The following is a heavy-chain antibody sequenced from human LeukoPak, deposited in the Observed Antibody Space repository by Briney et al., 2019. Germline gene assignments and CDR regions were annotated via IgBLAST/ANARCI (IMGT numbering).Heavy chain of an antibody. Sequence: SETLSLTWSVSDXSISGYYWSWIRQPPGRGLEWIGNIYYTGNTNYNPSLKSRVTISVDRSENQFSLKLSSVTAADTAMYFCARVAKWNYDFDYWGQGTLVTVSS. CDR1: DXSISGYY. CDR2: IYYTGNT. D-gene: IGHD1-7*01. V-gene: IGHV4-59*01. J-gene: IGHJ4*02. CDR3: ARVAKWNYDFDY.